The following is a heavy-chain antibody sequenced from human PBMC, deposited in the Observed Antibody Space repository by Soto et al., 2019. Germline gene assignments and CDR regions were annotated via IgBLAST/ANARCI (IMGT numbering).Heavy chain of an antibody. D-gene: IGHD2-15*01. CDR3: AKDSYYSGATCNLPNDLDY. CDR2: ISSSGTTR. J-gene: IGHJ4*02. Sequence: GGSLRLSRAASGFTYSSYDMNWVRQAPGKGLEWVSYISSSGTTRYYPDCVRSRFTNSRGTAKNTLYLQMNSLRAEDTAVYFWAKDSYYSGATCNLPNDLDYWGQGTLVTVSS. V-gene: IGHV3-48*03. CDR1: GFTYSSYD.